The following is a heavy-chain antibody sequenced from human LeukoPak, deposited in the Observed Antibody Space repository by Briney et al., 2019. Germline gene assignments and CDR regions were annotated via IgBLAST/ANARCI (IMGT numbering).Heavy chain of an antibody. CDR3: ARLTPIAVADDDQWIDY. CDR1: GGSFSGYY. V-gene: IGHV4-34*01. J-gene: IGHJ4*02. D-gene: IGHD6-19*01. CDR2: INHSGST. Sequence: SETLSLTCAVYGGSFSGYYWSWIRQPPGKGLERIGEINHSGSTNYNPSLKSRVTISVDTSKNQFSLKLSSVAAADTAVYYCARLTPIAVADDDQWIDYWGQGTLVTVSS.